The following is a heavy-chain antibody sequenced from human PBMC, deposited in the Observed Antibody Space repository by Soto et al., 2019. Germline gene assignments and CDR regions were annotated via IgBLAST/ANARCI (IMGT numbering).Heavy chain of an antibody. D-gene: IGHD6-13*01. J-gene: IGHJ4*02. CDR3: AKENQHLVHDY. CDR1: GFTFRNYG. V-gene: IGHV3-30*18. CDR2: ISHDGSDK. Sequence: GGSLRLSCAASGFTFRNYGMHWVRQAPGKGLELVAVISHDGSDKYYADSMKGRFIISRDNSENTLFLNMNSLKPEDTAVYYCAKENQHLVHDYWGQGTLVTVSS.